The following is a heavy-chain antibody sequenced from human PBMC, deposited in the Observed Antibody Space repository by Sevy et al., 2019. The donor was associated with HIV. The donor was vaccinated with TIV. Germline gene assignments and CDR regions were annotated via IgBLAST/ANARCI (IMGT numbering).Heavy chain of an antibody. CDR1: GFTFSSHW. D-gene: IGHD3-3*01. Sequence: GESLKISCAASGFTFSSHWMFWVRQAPGKGLVWVSHINSHGTITNYADSVKGRFTISRDNAKNTVYLQINSLRAEDTADYYCARGQVLRFLEWPTYGMDVWGQGTTVTVSS. J-gene: IGHJ6*02. CDR3: ARGQVLRFLEWPTYGMDV. V-gene: IGHV3-74*01. CDR2: INSHGTIT.